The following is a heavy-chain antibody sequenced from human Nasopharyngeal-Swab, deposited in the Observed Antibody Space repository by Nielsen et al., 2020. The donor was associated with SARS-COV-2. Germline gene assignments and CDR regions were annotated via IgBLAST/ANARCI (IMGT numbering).Heavy chain of an antibody. CDR1: GFTFSSYG. CDR3: ARAETGYSYGYPFDY. D-gene: IGHD5-18*01. J-gene: IGHJ4*02. Sequence: GESLKISCVASGFTFSSYGMHWVRQAPGKGLEWVAVIWYDGSNKYYADSVKGRFTISRDNSKNTLYLQMNSLRAEDTAVYYCARAETGYSYGYPFDYWGQGTLVTVSS. CDR2: IWYDGSNK. V-gene: IGHV3-33*08.